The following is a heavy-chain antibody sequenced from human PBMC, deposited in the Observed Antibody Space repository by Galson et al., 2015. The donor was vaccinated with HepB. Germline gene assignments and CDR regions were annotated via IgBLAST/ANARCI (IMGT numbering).Heavy chain of an antibody. V-gene: IGHV4-61*08. J-gene: IGHJ4*02. CDR3: ARVLRGIVAIDY. CDR1: GGSISSGGYS. Sequence: QVQLQESGPGLVKPSQTLSLTCAVSGGSISSGGYSWSWIRQPPGKGLEWIGYIYYSGNTNYNPSFKSRVTISIDTSKNQFSLKLSSVTAADTAVYYCARVLRGIVAIDYWGQGTLVTVSS. D-gene: IGHD1-26*01. CDR2: IYYSGNT.